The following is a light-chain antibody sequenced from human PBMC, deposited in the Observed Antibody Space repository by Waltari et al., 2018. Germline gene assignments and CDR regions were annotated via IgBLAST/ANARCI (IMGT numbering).Light chain of an antibody. Sequence: DIQMTQSPSSLSASVGDRVTITCRASENVNNYLNWYQQKPGKAPKLLIYMASTLQSGVPSRFSGSGSGTDYTFTISSLQSEDVATYYCQHNYGTPYSFGQGTKVEIK. V-gene: IGKV1-39*01. CDR3: QHNYGTPYS. CDR1: ENVNNY. CDR2: MAS. J-gene: IGKJ2*03.